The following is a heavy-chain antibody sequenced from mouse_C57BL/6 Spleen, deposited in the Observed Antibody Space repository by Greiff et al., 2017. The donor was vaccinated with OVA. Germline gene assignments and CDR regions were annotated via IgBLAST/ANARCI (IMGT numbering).Heavy chain of an antibody. D-gene: IGHD2-3*01. CDR1: GYTFTSYW. CDR2: IYPSDSET. CDR3: ARLDGYYPAY. V-gene: IGHV1-61*01. J-gene: IGHJ3*01. Sequence: QVQLQQSGAELVRPGSSVKLSCKASGYTFTSYWMDWVKQRPGQGLEWIGNIYPSDSETHYNQKFKDKATLTVDKSSSTAYMQLSSLTSEDSAVYYCARLDGYYPAYWGQGTLVTVSA.